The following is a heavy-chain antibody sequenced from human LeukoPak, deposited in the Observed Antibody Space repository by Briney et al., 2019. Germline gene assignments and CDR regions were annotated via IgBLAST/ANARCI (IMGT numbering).Heavy chain of an antibody. Sequence: ASVKVSCKASGYTFTKYVAHWVRQAPGQRSEWMGWINAGNGDTKYSQNFQDRVTITRDTSANTAYMELSSLTSEDTALYYCARDDCGDTCYPGGYWGQGTLVTVSS. CDR2: INAGNGDT. D-gene: IGHD2-21*01. V-gene: IGHV1-3*01. CDR3: ARDDCGDTCYPGGY. CDR1: GYTFTKYV. J-gene: IGHJ4*02.